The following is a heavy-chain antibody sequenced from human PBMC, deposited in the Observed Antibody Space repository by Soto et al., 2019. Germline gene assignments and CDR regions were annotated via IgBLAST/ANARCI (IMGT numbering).Heavy chain of an antibody. V-gene: IGHV1-2*02. D-gene: IGHD3-16*01. Sequence: GASVKVSCKASGYTFTGYDMHWLRQAPGQGLEWMGWINPNTGDTNYAQKFQGRVTMTRDTSISTAYMELSRLTSDDTAVYYCARGFTFDYWGRGTLVTVSS. CDR3: ARGFTFDY. CDR1: GYTFTGYD. CDR2: INPNTGDT. J-gene: IGHJ4*02.